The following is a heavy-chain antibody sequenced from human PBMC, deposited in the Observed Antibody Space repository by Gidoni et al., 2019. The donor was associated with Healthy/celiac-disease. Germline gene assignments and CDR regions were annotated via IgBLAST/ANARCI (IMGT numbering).Heavy chain of an antibody. J-gene: IGHJ4*02. Sequence: QVQLVESGGGVVQPGRSLRLSCAASGFTFRSYGRHWVRQAPGKGLEWVAVIWYDGSNKYYADSVKGRFTISRDNSKNTLYLQMNSLRAEDTAVYYCASLYHYYDSSGYQFDYWGQGTLVTVSS. CDR3: ASLYHYYDSSGYQFDY. V-gene: IGHV3-33*01. CDR2: IWYDGSNK. CDR1: GFTFRSYG. D-gene: IGHD3-22*01.